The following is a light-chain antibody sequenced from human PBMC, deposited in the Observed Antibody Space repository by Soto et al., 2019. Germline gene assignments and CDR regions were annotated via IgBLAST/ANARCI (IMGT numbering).Light chain of an antibody. J-gene: IGLJ1*01. CDR1: SSDVGGYNY. Sequence: QSVLTQPASVSGSPGQSITISCTVTSSDVGGYNYVSWYQQHPGKAPKFMIYDVSNRPSGVSNRFSGSKSGNTASLTISGLQAEDEADYYCSSYTTSNTRQIVFGTGTKVTVL. V-gene: IGLV2-14*01. CDR2: DVS. CDR3: SSYTTSNTRQIV.